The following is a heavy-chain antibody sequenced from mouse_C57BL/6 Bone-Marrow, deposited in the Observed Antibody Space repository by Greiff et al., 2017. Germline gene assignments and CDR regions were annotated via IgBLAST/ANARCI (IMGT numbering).Heavy chain of an antibody. CDR1: GFNIKDDY. J-gene: IGHJ1*03. Sequence: VQLQQSGAELVRPGASVKLSCTASGFNIKDDYMHWVKQRPEQGLEWIGWIDPENGDTEYASKFQGKATITADTSSNTAYLRRSSLTSEDTAVYYCTTGFYWYFDVWGTGTTVTVSS. CDR2: IDPENGDT. CDR3: TTGFYWYFDV. V-gene: IGHV14-4*01.